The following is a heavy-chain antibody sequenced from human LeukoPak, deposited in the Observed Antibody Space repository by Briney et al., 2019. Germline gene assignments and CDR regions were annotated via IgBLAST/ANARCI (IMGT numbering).Heavy chain of an antibody. CDR1: GGSFSGYY. V-gene: IGHV4-34*01. J-gene: IGHJ4*02. Sequence: SETLSLTCAVYGGSFSGYYWSWIRQPPGKGLEWIGEINHSGSTNYNPSLKSRVTISVDTSKNQFSLKLSSVTAADTAVYCCARGRGCSSTSCWNDYWGQGTLVTVSA. CDR2: INHSGST. CDR3: ARGRGCSSTSCWNDY. D-gene: IGHD2-2*01.